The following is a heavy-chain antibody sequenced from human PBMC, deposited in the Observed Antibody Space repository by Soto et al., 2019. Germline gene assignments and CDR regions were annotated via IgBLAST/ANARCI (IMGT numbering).Heavy chain of an antibody. V-gene: IGHV3-9*01. Sequence: EVPLVESGGGLVQSGRSLRLSCAASGFTFDDYAMHWVRQAPGKGLEWVSSISWNSGSIAYADSVKGRFTISRDNXKXXLFLQMSSLRPEDTALYYCAKALDYDSSGYYYFDYWGQGTLVTVSS. CDR3: AKALDYDSSGYYYFDY. D-gene: IGHD3-22*01. CDR1: GFTFDDYA. CDR2: ISWNSGSI. J-gene: IGHJ4*02.